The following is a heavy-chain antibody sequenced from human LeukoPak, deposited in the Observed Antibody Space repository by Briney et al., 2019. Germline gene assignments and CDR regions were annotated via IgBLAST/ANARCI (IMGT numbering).Heavy chain of an antibody. J-gene: IGHJ6*03. CDR2: INPNSGGT. CDR1: GYTFTGYY. D-gene: IGHD3-9*01. V-gene: IGHV1-2*06. Sequence: ASVKVSCKASGYTFTGYYLHWLRQAPGQGLEWMGRINPNSGGTNYAQKFQGRVTMTRDTSISTAYMELSRLKSDDTAVYYCASHQQDVLRYHDYYYYMDVWGKGSTVTVSS. CDR3: ASHQQDVLRYHDYYYYMDV.